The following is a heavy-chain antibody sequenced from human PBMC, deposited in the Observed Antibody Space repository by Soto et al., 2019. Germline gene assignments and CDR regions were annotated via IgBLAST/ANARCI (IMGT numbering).Heavy chain of an antibody. J-gene: IGHJ6*02. CDR1: GFTFSSYA. D-gene: IGHD3-10*01. V-gene: IGHV3-23*01. CDR3: ARDKTRKKGPLVGYYGMDV. Sequence: GGSLRLSCAASGFTFSSYAMSWVRQAPGKGLEWVSSISASGGSTYYADSVKGRFAISRDNSKNTLYLQMNSLRAEDTAVYYCARDKTRKKGPLVGYYGMDVWGQGTTVTVSS. CDR2: ISASGGST.